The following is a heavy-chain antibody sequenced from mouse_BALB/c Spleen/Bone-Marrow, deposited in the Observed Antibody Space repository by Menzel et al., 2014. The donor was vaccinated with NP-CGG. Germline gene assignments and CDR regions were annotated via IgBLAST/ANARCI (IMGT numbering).Heavy chain of an antibody. V-gene: IGHV1-4*01. CDR3: ARRAVRYFDY. CDR2: INPSTGYT. D-gene: IGHD2-13*01. J-gene: IGHJ2*01. Sequence: VQLVESGAELAKPGASVKMSCKASGYTFTSYRMHWVKQRPGQGLEWIGYINPSTGYTEYNQKFKDKATLTADKSSSTAYMQLSSLTSEDSAVYYCARRAVRYFDYWGQGTTLTVSS. CDR1: GYTFTSYR.